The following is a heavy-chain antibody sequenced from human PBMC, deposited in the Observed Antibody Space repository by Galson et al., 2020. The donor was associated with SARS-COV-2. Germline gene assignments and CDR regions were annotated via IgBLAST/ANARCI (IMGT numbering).Heavy chain of an antibody. V-gene: IGHV3-23*01. CDR1: GFTFSSYA. D-gene: IGHD1-26*01. Sequence: SCAASGFTFSSYAMSWVRQAPGKGLEWVSAISGSGGSTYYADSVKGRFTISRDNSKNTLYLQMNSLRAEDTAVYYCATWRKWELLRSSGDYWGQGTLVTVSS. CDR3: ATWRKWELLRSSGDY. CDR2: ISGSGGST. J-gene: IGHJ4*02.